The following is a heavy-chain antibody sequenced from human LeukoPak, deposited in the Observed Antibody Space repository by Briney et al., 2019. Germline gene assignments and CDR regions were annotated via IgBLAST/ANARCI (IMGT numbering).Heavy chain of an antibody. V-gene: IGHV3-33*01. CDR1: GFTFSSYG. D-gene: IGHD2-2*01. Sequence: GGSLRLSCAASGFTFSSYGMHWVRQAPGKGLEWVAVIWYDGSNKYYADSVKGRFTISRGNSKNTLYLQMNSLRAEDTAVYYCARDNEIVVVPAAINFDYWGQGTLVTVSS. CDR2: IWYDGSNK. CDR3: ARDNEIVVVPAAINFDY. J-gene: IGHJ4*02.